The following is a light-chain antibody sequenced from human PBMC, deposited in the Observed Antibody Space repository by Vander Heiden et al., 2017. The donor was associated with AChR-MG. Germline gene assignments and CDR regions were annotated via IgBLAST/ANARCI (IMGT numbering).Light chain of an antibody. CDR3: QQYDNVFT. CDR1: QDISNY. J-gene: IGKJ3*01. Sequence: IQMTQSPSSLSASVGDRVTITCQASQDISNYLNWYQQKPGKAPKLLIYDASNLETGVPSRFSGSGSGTDFTFTISSLQPEDIATYYCQQYDNVFTFGPGTKVDI. CDR2: DAS. V-gene: IGKV1-33*01.